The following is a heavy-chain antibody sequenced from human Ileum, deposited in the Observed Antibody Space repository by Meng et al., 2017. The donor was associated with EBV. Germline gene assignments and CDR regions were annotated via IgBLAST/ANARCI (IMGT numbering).Heavy chain of an antibody. V-gene: IGHV4-59*01. J-gene: IGHJ4*02. CDR1: GVSISGNY. D-gene: IGHD1-26*01. Sequence: QVQLPWAGPGLLKPSGTLSLTFDVSGVSISGNYWSWIRQSPVKGLEWIGFFYEGTTNYNPSLKSRVTIAAGPANNQISLRLSSVTSADTAVYYCAKGGQWDPLDSWGRGILVTVSS. CDR3: AKGGQWDPLDS. CDR2: FYEGTT.